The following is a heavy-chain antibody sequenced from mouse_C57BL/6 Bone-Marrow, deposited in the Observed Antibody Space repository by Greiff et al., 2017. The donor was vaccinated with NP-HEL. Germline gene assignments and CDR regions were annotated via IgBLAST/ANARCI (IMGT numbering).Heavy chain of an antibody. CDR1: GYAFSSYW. CDR2: IYPGDGDT. CDR3: AREVYYDYQAWFAY. J-gene: IGHJ3*01. D-gene: IGHD2-4*01. V-gene: IGHV1-80*01. Sequence: QVQLQQSGAELVKPGASVKISCKASGYAFSSYWMNWVKQRPGKGLEWIGQIYPGDGDTNYNGKFKGKATLTADKSSSTAYMQLSSLTSEDSAVYFCAREVYYDYQAWFAYWGQGTLVTVSA.